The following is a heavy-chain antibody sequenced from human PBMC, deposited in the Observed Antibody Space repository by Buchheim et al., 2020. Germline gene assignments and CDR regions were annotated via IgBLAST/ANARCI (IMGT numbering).Heavy chain of an antibody. CDR2: IYYSGST. J-gene: IGHJ6*02. Sequence: QLQLQESGPGLVKPSETLSLTCTVSGGSISSSSYYWGWIRQPPGKGLEWIGSIYYSGSTYYNPSLKSRVTISVDTSKNQFSLKLSSVTAADTAVYYCARDQSNYGDYVYGMDVWGQGTT. CDR1: GGSISSSSYY. V-gene: IGHV4-39*07. D-gene: IGHD4-17*01. CDR3: ARDQSNYGDYVYGMDV.